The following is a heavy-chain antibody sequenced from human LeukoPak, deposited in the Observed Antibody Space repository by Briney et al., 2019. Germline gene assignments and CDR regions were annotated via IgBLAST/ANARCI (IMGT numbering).Heavy chain of an antibody. J-gene: IGHJ5*02. CDR3: ARDQVNWFDP. V-gene: IGHV4-31*03. Sequence: SQTLSLTCTVSGGSISSGGYYWSWIRQRPGKGLEWIGYIYYSGSTYYNPSLKSRVTISVDTSKNQFSLKLSSVTAADTAVYYCARDQVNWFDPWGQGTLVTVSS. CDR1: GGSISSGGYY. CDR2: IYYSGST.